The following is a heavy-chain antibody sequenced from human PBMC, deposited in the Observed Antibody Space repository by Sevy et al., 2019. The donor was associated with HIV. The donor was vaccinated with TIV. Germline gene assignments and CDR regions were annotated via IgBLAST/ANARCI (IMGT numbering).Heavy chain of an antibody. CDR1: GGSISSGGYY. CDR3: ARGEYDSRLTGAFDI. D-gene: IGHD3-22*01. Sequence: SETLSLTCTVSGGSISSGGYYWSWIRQHPVKGLEWIGYIYYSGSTYYNPSLKSRVTISVDTSKNQFSLKLSSVTAADTAVYYCARGEYDSRLTGAFDIWGQGTMVTVSS. J-gene: IGHJ3*02. V-gene: IGHV4-31*03. CDR2: IYYSGST.